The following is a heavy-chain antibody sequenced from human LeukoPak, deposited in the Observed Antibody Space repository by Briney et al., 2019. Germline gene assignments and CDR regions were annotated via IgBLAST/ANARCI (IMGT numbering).Heavy chain of an antibody. J-gene: IGHJ4*02. CDR2: IYHSGNT. CDR3: ARAGYGDSDFDY. CDR1: GYSISTSYY. Sequence: SETLSLTCTVSGYSISTSYYWGWIRQPPGKGLEWIGSIYHSGNTYYNPSLKSRVTISVDTSKNQFSLKLNSVTAADAAVYYCARAGYGDSDFDYWGQGTLVTVSS. D-gene: IGHD4-17*01. V-gene: IGHV4-38-2*02.